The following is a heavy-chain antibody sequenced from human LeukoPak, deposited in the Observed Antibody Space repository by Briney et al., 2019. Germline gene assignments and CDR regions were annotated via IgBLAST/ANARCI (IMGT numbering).Heavy chain of an antibody. D-gene: IGHD6-6*01. V-gene: IGHV4-59*01. CDR3: ARISSAARHYYLDV. CDR1: GGSISNYY. J-gene: IGHJ6*03. Sequence: SETLSLTCTVSGGSISNYYWNWIRQPPGKGLDWIGFIYYSGSPKYNPSLRSRVTMSLDTSKNQFSLKLRSVTAADTAKYYCARISSAARHYYLDVWGKGTTVTVSS. CDR2: IYYSGSP.